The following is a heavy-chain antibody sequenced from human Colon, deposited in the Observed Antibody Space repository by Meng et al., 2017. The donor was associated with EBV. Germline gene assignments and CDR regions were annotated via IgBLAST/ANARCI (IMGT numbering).Heavy chain of an antibody. CDR2: LHHRGSS. CDR1: GDSITNRRG. J-gene: IGHJ1*01. Sequence: VQVRDSGPDLAKRSRTLSLTCAVLGDSITNRRGWAWVRRHPGNGLESIGELHHRGSSAYNPSLKSRVSMSIAKPKNQFSLQPTSLSDAHTAVYHCLRGSGGSVWGQGTLVTVSS. D-gene: IGHD3-10*01. CDR3: LRGSGGSV. V-gene: IGHV4-4*02.